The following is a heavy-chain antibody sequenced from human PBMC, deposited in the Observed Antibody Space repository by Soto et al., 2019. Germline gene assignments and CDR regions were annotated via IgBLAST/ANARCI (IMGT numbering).Heavy chain of an antibody. Sequence: PSETLSLTCTVSGGSISSYYWSWIRQPPGKGLEWIGYIYYSGSTNYNPSLKSRVTISVDTSKNQFSLKLSSVTAADTAVYYCARHRLFAYDSSGYSFDYWGQGTLVTVSS. CDR2: IYYSGST. J-gene: IGHJ4*02. CDR3: ARHRLFAYDSSGYSFDY. CDR1: GGSISSYY. V-gene: IGHV4-59*08. D-gene: IGHD3-22*01.